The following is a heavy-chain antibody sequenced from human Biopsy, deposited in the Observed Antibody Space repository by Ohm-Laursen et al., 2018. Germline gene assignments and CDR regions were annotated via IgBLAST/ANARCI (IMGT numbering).Heavy chain of an antibody. CDR2: INAKTGDT. Sequence: ASVKVSCKASGYSLSTFGLNWVRQAPGQGLEWMGWINAKTGDTNYAQKFQGRVTMTRDTSISTAYVDLSSLRSDDTAVYYCTRGGYYYDSLAYYYWFDPWGQGTLVTVSS. D-gene: IGHD3-22*01. J-gene: IGHJ5*02. CDR3: TRGGYYYDSLAYYYWFDP. V-gene: IGHV1-2*02. CDR1: GYSLSTFG.